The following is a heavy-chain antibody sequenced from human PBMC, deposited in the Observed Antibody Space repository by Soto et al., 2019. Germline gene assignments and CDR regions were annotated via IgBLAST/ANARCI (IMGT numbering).Heavy chain of an antibody. CDR3: ARGGEHDY. CDR1: GFSFSTYG. Sequence: PGGSLRLSCAASGFSFSTYGMHWVRQAPGKGLEWVAAISHDGSNKYYVDSVKGRFTISRDSSKSTLYLEMNSLRAEDTAVYYCARGGEHDYWGQGTLVTVSS. CDR2: ISHDGSNK. D-gene: IGHD7-27*01. J-gene: IGHJ4*02. V-gene: IGHV3-30*03.